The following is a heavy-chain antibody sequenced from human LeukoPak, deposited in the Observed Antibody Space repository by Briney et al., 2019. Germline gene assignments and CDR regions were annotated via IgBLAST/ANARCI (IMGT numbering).Heavy chain of an antibody. CDR3: ARWQDGGNPGFDY. J-gene: IGHJ4*02. D-gene: IGHD4-23*01. CDR2: INPNSGGT. Sequence: MGWINPNSGGTNYAQKFQGRVTMTRDTSISTAYMELSRLRSDDTAVYYCARWQDGGNPGFDYWGQGTLVTVSS. V-gene: IGHV1-2*02.